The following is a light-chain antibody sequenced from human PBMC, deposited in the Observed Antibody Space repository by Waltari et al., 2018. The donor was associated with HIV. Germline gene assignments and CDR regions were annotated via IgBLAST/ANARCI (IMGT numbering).Light chain of an antibody. V-gene: IGLV2-14*01. Sequence: QSAPTQPASVSGSPGQSITISCTGTSSDIGPYKSVSWYQQSPGKAPKLMIYEVSNRPSGVSNRFSGSKSGNTASLTISGLQAEDEADYYCSSYISTTTLFGTGTKVTVL. J-gene: IGLJ1*01. CDR2: EVS. CDR3: SSYISTTTL. CDR1: SSDIGPYKS.